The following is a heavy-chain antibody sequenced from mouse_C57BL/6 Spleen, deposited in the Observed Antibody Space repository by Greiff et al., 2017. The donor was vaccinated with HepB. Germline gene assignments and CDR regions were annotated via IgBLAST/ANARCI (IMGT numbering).Heavy chain of an antibody. CDR2: ISYDGSN. V-gene: IGHV3-6*01. J-gene: IGHJ2*01. CDR3: AREDYGSSYDH. CDR1: GYSITSGYY. D-gene: IGHD1-1*01. Sequence: EVKLMESGPGLVKPSQSLSLTCSVTGYSITSGYYWNWIRQFPGNKLEWMGYISYDGSNNYNPSLKNRISITRDTSKNQFFLKLNSVTTEDTATYYCAREDYGSSYDHWGQGTTLTVSS.